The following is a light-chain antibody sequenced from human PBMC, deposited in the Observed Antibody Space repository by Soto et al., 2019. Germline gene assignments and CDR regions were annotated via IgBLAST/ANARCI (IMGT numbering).Light chain of an antibody. J-gene: IGLJ2*01. CDR2: EVS. V-gene: IGLV2-8*01. Sequence: QSALTQPPSASGSPGQSVTISCTGMSSDVGGYNYVSWYQQHPGKAPKLMIYEVSKRPSGVPDRFSGSKSGNTASLTVSGLQAEDEADYYCRSYAGANSVVFVGGTKLTVL. CDR1: SSDVGGYNY. CDR3: RSYAGANSVV.